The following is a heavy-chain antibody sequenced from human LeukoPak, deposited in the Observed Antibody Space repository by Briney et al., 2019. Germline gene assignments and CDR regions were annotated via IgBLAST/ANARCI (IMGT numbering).Heavy chain of an antibody. CDR1: GGSFSGYY. CDR3: AQDCSSTSCYLDY. Sequence: SETLSLTCAVYGGSFSGYYWSWIRQPPGKGLEWIGEINHSGSTNYNPSLKSRATISVATSKNQFSLKLSSVTAADTAVYYCAQDCSSTSCYLDYWGQGTLVTVSS. V-gene: IGHV4-34*01. J-gene: IGHJ4*02. CDR2: INHSGST. D-gene: IGHD2-2*01.